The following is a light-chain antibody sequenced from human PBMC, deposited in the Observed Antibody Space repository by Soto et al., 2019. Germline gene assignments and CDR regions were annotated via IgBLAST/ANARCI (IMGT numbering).Light chain of an antibody. CDR3: QQYKNWPPYT. Sequence: EIVMTQSPATLSVSPGERVTLSCRASQSVSSSVAWYQQKPGQAPRLLIYDTSTRATTIPARFSGSGSGTEFTLTISRLQSEDSAVYYCQQYKNWPPYTVGQGTNVDSK. J-gene: IGKJ2*01. V-gene: IGKV3-15*01. CDR2: DTS. CDR1: QSVSSS.